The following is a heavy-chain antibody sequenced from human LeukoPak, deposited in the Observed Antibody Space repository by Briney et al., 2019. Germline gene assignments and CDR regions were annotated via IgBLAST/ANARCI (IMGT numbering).Heavy chain of an antibody. V-gene: IGHV3-48*01. Sequence: GGSLRLSCAASGFSFSDYSMNWVRQAPGKGLEWVSYISSSSSTIYYAVSVKGRFTISRDNAKNSLYLQMDSVRAEDTAVYYCARDRDSIYPGGPFDYWGQGTLVTVSS. CDR3: ARDRDSIYPGGPFDY. CDR2: ISSSSSTI. CDR1: GFSFSDYS. D-gene: IGHD3-16*01. J-gene: IGHJ4*02.